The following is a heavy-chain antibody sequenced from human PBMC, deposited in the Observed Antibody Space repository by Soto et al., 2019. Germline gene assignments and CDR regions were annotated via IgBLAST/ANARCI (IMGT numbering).Heavy chain of an antibody. V-gene: IGHV4-59*08. Sequence: PSETLSLTCTVSGGSISNYYWSWIRQPPGKGLEWIGYIYYTGSTNYNPSLKSRVTISVDTSKNQFSLKLSSVTAADTAVYYCARHVGYYSQGEWFDPWGQGTLVTVSS. CDR3: ARHVGYYSQGEWFDP. CDR2: IYYTGST. CDR1: GGSISNYY. D-gene: IGHD2-15*01. J-gene: IGHJ5*02.